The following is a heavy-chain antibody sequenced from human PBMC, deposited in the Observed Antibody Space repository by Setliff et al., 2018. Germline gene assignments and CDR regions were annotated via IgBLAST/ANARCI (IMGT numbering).Heavy chain of an antibody. CDR3: ARTGTYRYFDY. V-gene: IGHV4-59*05. J-gene: IGHJ4*02. Sequence: PSETLSLTCAVSDGSLSTYYWSWIRQPPGKGLEWIGRIHYSGNTYYNASLKSRVIISVDTAQNQFSLSLSSVTAADTAVYYCARTGTYRYFDYWGQGTLVTVSS. CDR1: DGSLSTYY. CDR2: IHYSGNT. D-gene: IGHD1-1*01.